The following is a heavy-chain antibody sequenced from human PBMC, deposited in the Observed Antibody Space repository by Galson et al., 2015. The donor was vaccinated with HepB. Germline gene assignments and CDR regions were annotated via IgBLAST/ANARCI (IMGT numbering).Heavy chain of an antibody. V-gene: IGHV3-23*01. CDR2: LRYGGGNT. Sequence: YLRLSCAASGFNFSSYGMSWVRQAPGQGQEGVSVLRYGGGNTSYADSVNGRFTISRDNSKNALYLRMDSLRAEDTAVYYCAKRTGTTGGAFDIWGQGTMVTVSP. J-gene: IGHJ3*02. CDR1: GFNFSSYG. D-gene: IGHD1-7*01. CDR3: AKRTGTTGGAFDI.